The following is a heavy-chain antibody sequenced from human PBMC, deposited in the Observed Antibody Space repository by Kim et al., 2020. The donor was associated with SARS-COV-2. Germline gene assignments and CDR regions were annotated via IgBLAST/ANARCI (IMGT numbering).Heavy chain of an antibody. CDR3: TTELGYTVTVDY. CDR2: IKSKTDGGTT. D-gene: IGHD4-17*01. Sequence: GSLRLSCAASGFTFSNAWMSWVRQAPGKGLEWGGRIKSKTDGGTTDYAAPVKGRFTISRDDSKNTLYLQMNSQKTEDTAVYYCTTELGYTVTVDYWGQGTLVTVSS. CDR1: GFTFSNAW. J-gene: IGHJ4*02. V-gene: IGHV3-15*01.